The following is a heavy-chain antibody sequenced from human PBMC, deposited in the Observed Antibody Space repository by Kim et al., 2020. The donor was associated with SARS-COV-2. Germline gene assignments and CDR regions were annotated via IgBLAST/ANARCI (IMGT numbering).Heavy chain of an antibody. Sequence: SETLSLTCTVSGGSISSGGYYWSWIRQHPGKGLEWIGYIYYSGSTYYNPSLKSRVTISVDTSKNQFSLKLSSVTAADTAVYYCARVGGEGGSQLYNWFDPWGQGTLVTVSS. D-gene: IGHD3-16*01. CDR3: ARVGGEGGSQLYNWFDP. V-gene: IGHV4-31*03. J-gene: IGHJ5*02. CDR2: IYYSGST. CDR1: GGSISSGGYY.